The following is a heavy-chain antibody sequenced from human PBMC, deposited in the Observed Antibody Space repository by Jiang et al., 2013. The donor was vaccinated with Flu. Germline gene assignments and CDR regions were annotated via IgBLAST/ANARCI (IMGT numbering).Heavy chain of an antibody. Sequence: SGAEVKKPGASVKVSCKASGYIFSGYYMHWVRQAPGQGLEWMGWITSDSGGTNYAQNFQGRVTMTRDPSISTVHMELRNLRSDDSALYYCVRVVEYSGYDNAFDMWAKGQWSPSLQ. V-gene: IGHV1-2*02. CDR3: VRVVEYSGYDNAFDM. D-gene: IGHD5-12*01. J-gene: IGHJ3*02. CDR1: GYIFSGYY. CDR2: ITSDSGGT.